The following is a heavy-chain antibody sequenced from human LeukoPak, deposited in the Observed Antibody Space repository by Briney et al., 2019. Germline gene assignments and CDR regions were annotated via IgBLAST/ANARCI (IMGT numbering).Heavy chain of an antibody. CDR1: GGSISSYY. CDR2: IYYSGST. J-gene: IGHJ5*02. CDR3: ARDSSSWYDRNWFDP. Sequence: SETLSLTCTVSGGSISSYYWSWIRQPPGKGLEWLGYIYYSGSTNYNPSLKSRVTISVDTSKNQFSLKLSSVTAADTAVYYCARDSSSWYDRNWFDPWGQGTLVTVSS. D-gene: IGHD6-13*01. V-gene: IGHV4-59*12.